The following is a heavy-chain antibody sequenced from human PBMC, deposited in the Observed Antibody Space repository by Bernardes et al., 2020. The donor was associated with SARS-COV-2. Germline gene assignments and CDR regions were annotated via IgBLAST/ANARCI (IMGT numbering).Heavy chain of an antibody. CDR3: AKDPYYDFWSGYYLDY. D-gene: IGHD3-3*01. CDR1: GFTFSNYA. J-gene: IGHJ4*02. V-gene: IGHV3-23*01. Sequence: GGSLRLSCAASGFTFSNYAMNWVRQAPGKGLEWVSGFSDGGLSTYYADSVKGRFTISRDNSKNTLYLQMNSLRAEDTAVYYCAKDPYYDFWSGYYLDYWGQGTLVTVSS. CDR2: FSDGGLST.